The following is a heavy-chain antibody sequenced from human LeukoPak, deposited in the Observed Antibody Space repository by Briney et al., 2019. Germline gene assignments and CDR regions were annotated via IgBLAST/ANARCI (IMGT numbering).Heavy chain of an antibody. CDR1: GGTFTSYA. V-gene: IGHV1-69*13. Sequence: ASVKVSCKASGGTFTSYAISWVRQAPGQGLEWMGGIIPIFGTANYAQKFQGRVTVTADESTSTAYMELSSLRSEDTAVYYCARALWRYYDSSGYYYLFDYWGQGTLVTVSS. J-gene: IGHJ4*02. D-gene: IGHD3-22*01. CDR3: ARALWRYYDSSGYYYLFDY. CDR2: IIPIFGTA.